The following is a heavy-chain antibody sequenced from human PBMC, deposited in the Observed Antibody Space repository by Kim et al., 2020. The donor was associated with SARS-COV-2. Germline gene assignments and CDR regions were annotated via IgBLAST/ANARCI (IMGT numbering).Heavy chain of an antibody. V-gene: IGHV3-23*01. CDR2: ISGSGGST. CDR1: GFTFSSYA. Sequence: GGSLRLSCAASGFTFSSYAMSWVRQAPGKGLEWVSAISGSGGSTYYAESVKGRFTISRDNSKNTLYLQMNSLRAEDTAVYYWAKGLSPGELLYHYYYYGMDVWGQGTTVTVS. CDR3: AKGLSPGELLYHYYYYGMDV. D-gene: IGHD3-10*01. J-gene: IGHJ6*02.